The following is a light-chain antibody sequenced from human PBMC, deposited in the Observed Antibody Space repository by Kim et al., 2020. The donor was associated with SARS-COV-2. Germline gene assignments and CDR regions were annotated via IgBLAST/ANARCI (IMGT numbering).Light chain of an antibody. V-gene: IGLV3-21*04. Sequence: GKTARITCGGNNVGSKSVQWYQQKPGQAPGLVIYYDSDRPSGIPERFSGSNSGNTATLTISRVEAGDEADYYCQVWDSSSDHRNYVFGTGTKVTVL. CDR3: QVWDSSSDHRNYV. CDR1: NVGSKS. J-gene: IGLJ1*01. CDR2: YDS.